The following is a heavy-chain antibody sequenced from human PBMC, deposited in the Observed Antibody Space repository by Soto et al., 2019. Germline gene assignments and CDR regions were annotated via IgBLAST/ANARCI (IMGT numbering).Heavy chain of an antibody. Sequence: PGGSLRLSCAASGFNFSSYAMSWVRQAPGKGLEWVSAISGSGGSTYYADSVEGRFTISRDNSKNTLYLQMNSLRAEDTAVYYCAKDGSGNYRVYGMDVWGQGTTVTVSS. J-gene: IGHJ6*02. CDR2: ISGSGGST. D-gene: IGHD3-10*01. V-gene: IGHV3-23*01. CDR3: AKDGSGNYRVYGMDV. CDR1: GFNFSSYA.